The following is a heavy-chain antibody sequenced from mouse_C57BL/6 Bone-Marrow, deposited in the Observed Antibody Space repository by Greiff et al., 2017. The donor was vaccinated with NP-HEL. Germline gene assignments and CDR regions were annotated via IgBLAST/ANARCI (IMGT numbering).Heavy chain of an antibody. Sequence: EVKVVESGGDLVKPGGSLKLSCAASGFTFSSYGMSWVRQTPDKRLEWVATISSGGSYTYYPDSVKGRFTIARDNAKNTLYLQMSSLKSEDTAMYYCARHRTGNYFDYWGQGTTLTVSS. CDR3: ARHRTGNYFDY. CDR2: ISSGGSYT. CDR1: GFTFSSYG. D-gene: IGHD4-1*01. J-gene: IGHJ2*01. V-gene: IGHV5-6*01.